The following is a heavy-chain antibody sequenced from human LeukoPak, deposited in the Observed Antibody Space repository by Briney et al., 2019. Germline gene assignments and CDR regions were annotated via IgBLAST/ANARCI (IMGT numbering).Heavy chain of an antibody. J-gene: IGHJ4*02. CDR3: ARQYYYGSGGLGY. D-gene: IGHD3-10*01. Sequence: SETLSLTCTVSGGSISSGGYYWSWIRQHPGKGLEWIGYIYYSGGTYYNPSLKSRITISFDTSKNQFSLKLSSVTAADTAVYYCARQYYYGSGGLGYWGQGTLVTVSS. CDR1: GGSISSGGYY. V-gene: IGHV4-31*03. CDR2: IYYSGGT.